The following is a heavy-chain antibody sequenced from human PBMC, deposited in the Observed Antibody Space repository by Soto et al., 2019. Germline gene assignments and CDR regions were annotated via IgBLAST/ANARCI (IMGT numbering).Heavy chain of an antibody. V-gene: IGHV3-9*01. Sequence: PGGSLRLTCAASGFTFDDYAMHWVRQAPGKGLEWVSGISWNSGSIGYADSVKGRFTISRDNAKNSLYLQMNSLRAEDTALYYCAKVGKDYSSGWDFDYWGQGTLVTLSS. J-gene: IGHJ4*02. D-gene: IGHD6-19*01. CDR2: ISWNSGSI. CDR1: GFTFDDYA. CDR3: AKVGKDYSSGWDFDY.